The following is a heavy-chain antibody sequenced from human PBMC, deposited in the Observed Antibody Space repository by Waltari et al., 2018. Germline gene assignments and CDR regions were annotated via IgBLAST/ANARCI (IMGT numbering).Heavy chain of an antibody. D-gene: IGHD3-3*01. Sequence: EVQLVESGGGLVQPGGSLRLSCTVSGFTVSSDGMHWVRQAPGKGLVWVSRINSGGRFTGYADSVEGRFTISRDSSENTVYLQMSSLRAEDTALYYCARLDFWTGSYYWGQGTLVTVSS. V-gene: IGHV3-74*01. CDR2: INSGGRFT. CDR3: ARLDFWTGSYY. CDR1: GFTVSSDG. J-gene: IGHJ4*02.